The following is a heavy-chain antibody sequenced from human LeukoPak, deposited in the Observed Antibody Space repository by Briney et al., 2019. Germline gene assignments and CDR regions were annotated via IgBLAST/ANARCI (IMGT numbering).Heavy chain of an antibody. D-gene: IGHD2-2*01. V-gene: IGHV4-39*01. CDR3: ARHAGGDIVVVPAAISFDY. Sequence: SETLSLTCTVSGGSISSSSYYWGWIRQPPGRGLQWIGSIYYSGSTYYNPSLKSRVTISVDTSKNQSSLKLSSVTAADTAVYYCARHAGGDIVVVPAAISFDYWGQGTLVTVSS. CDR1: GGSISSSSYY. CDR2: IYYSGST. J-gene: IGHJ4*02.